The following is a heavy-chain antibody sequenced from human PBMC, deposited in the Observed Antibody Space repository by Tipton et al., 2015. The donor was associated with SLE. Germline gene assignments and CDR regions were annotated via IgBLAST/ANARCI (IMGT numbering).Heavy chain of an antibody. Sequence: TLSLTCAVSGASITGLNWWSWVRQPPGRGLEWIGEIYHSGSTHYNPSLKSRVTISVDMSKNHFSLRLNSVTAADTALYYCARQTSSGSTHRWGQGILVTVFS. CDR1: GASITGLNW. D-gene: IGHD6-19*01. V-gene: IGHV4-4*02. CDR2: IYHSGST. CDR3: ARQTSSGSTHR. J-gene: IGHJ5*02.